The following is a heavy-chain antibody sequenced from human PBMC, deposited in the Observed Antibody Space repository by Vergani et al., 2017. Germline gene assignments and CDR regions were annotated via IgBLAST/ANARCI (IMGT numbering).Heavy chain of an antibody. J-gene: IGHJ5*02. D-gene: IGHD5-12*01. CDR3: ACDVRLLYNRFDP. CDR2: TWYDGNTN. V-gene: IGHV3-33*01. Sequence: QVQLVESGGGVVQPGRSLRLSCVASGFTFNQYGMHWVRQAPGKGLEWVAVTWYDGNTNQYADSVKGRFTISRDNSKSTMYLQMNSLRGEDTGVYYCACDVRLLYNRFDPWGQGTLVTVSS. CDR1: GFTFNQYG.